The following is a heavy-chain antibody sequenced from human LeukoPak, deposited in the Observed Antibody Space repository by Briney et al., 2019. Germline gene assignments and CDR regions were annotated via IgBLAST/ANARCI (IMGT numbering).Heavy chain of an antibody. J-gene: IGHJ4*02. Sequence: PGGSLRLSCAASGFTFSDYSMNWVRQAPGKGLEWVSSISSSSSYIYYADSVKGRFTISRDNAKNSLYLQMNSLRAEDTAVYYCARVRDGYNVLDYWGQGTLVTVSS. CDR1: GFTFSDYS. V-gene: IGHV3-21*01. CDR2: ISSSSSYI. CDR3: ARVRDGYNVLDY. D-gene: IGHD5-24*01.